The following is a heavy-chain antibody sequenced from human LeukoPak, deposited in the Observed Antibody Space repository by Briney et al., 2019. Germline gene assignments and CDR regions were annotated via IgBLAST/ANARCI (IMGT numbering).Heavy chain of an antibody. D-gene: IGHD2-2*01. CDR3: ARHGGIVVGNDVFDI. CDR2: IYYSGST. Sequence: SETLSLTCTVSGGSIRSYYWSWIRQPPGKGLEWIGYIYYSGSTNYNPSLKSRGTISVDTSKNQCPLKLSSVTAADTAVYYCARHGGIVVGNDVFDIWGQGTMVTVSS. V-gene: IGHV4-59*08. J-gene: IGHJ3*02. CDR1: GGSIRSYY.